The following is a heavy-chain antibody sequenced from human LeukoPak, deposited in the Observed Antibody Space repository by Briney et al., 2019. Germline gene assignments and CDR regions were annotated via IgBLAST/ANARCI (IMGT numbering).Heavy chain of an antibody. CDR1: GFTFSSYA. V-gene: IGHV3-30-3*01. Sequence: PGGSPRLSCAASGFTFSSYAMHWVRQAPGKGLEWVAVISYDGSSKYFADSVKGRFTISRDNSKNTLYLQMNSLRAEDTAVYYCARDGGWNFDYWGQGTLVTVSS. D-gene: IGHD3-16*01. J-gene: IGHJ4*02. CDR3: ARDGGWNFDY. CDR2: ISYDGSSK.